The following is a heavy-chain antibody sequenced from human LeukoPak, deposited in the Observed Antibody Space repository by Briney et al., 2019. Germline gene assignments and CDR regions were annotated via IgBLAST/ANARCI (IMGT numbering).Heavy chain of an antibody. CDR2: IKNDGAVK. Sequence: PGGSLRLSCAASGFTFSYHWMTWVRQAPGKGLEWVANIKNDGAVKNYVDSVKGRFPISRDNAKNSLYPQMNSLRAEDTAVYYCAKDSYSKGDFWGQGVLVTVSS. J-gene: IGHJ4*02. CDR3: AKDSYSKGDF. CDR1: GFTFSYHW. V-gene: IGHV3-7*01. D-gene: IGHD6-13*01.